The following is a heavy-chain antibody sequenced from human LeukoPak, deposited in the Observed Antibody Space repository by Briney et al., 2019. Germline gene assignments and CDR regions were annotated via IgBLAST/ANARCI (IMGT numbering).Heavy chain of an antibody. CDR2: IYYSGST. V-gene: IGHV4-59*01. D-gene: IGHD1-1*01. J-gene: IGHJ6*02. CDR3: ARNTLDDYYYGMDV. CDR1: GGSISSYY. Sequence: SETLSLTCTVSGGSISSYYWSWIRQPPGKGLEWIGYIYYSGSTNYNPSLKSRVTISVDTSKNQFSLKLSSVTAAATAVYYCARNTLDDYYYGMDVWGQGTTVTVSS.